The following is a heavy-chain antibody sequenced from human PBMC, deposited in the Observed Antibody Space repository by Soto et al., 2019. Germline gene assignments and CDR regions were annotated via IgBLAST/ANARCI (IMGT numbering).Heavy chain of an antibody. CDR1: GYTFTGYY. Sequence: QVQLVQSGAEVKKPGASVKVSCKASGYTFTGYYMHWVRQAPGQGLEWMGWINPNSGGTNYAQKFQGWVTMTRDTSISTAYMELSRRRSDDTAVYYCARAHCISTSCYPGWFDPWGQGTLVTVSS. D-gene: IGHD2-2*01. V-gene: IGHV1-2*04. CDR2: INPNSGGT. CDR3: ARAHCISTSCYPGWFDP. J-gene: IGHJ5*02.